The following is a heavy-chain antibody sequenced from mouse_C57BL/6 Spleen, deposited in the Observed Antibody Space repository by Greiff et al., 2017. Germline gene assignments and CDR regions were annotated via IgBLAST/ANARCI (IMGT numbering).Heavy chain of an antibody. V-gene: IGHV1-18*01. CDR3: ARTYYDYDGDEPYALDY. D-gene: IGHD2-4*01. CDR2: INPNNGGT. CDR1: GYTFTDYN. Sequence: VQLQQSGPELVKPGASVKIPCKASGYTFTDYNMDWVKQSHGKSLEWIGDINPNNGGTIYNQKFKGKATLTVDKSSSTAYMELRSLTSEDTAVYYCARTYYDYDGDEPYALDYWGQGTSVTVSS. J-gene: IGHJ4*01.